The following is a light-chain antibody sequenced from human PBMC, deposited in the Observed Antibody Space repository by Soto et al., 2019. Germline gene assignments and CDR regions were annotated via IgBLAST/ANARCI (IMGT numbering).Light chain of an antibody. CDR3: QQGYDNPLT. CDR2: AAS. Sequence: DIQMTQSPSRLSASVGNRVTITCRASQGISDSLNWYQQKPGTPPKLLIYAASTLHPGVSSRFSGSGSGTDFTLTVSSLQADDFATYFCQQGYDNPLTFGGGTKLEIK. V-gene: IGKV1-39*01. J-gene: IGKJ4*02. CDR1: QGISDS.